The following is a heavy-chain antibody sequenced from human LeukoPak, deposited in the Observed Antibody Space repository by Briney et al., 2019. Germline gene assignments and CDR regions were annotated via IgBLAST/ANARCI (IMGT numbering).Heavy chain of an antibody. CDR1: GFTFSSYW. Sequence: AGGSLRLSCAASGFTFSSYWMHWVRQAPGKGLEWVAGIGGSGGGAYYAEALTGRSTISRDNSKNTVYLQMNDLRVEDTAIYYCAKGGLRGGTYNDDFWGQGTLVTVSS. V-gene: IGHV3-23*01. CDR3: AKGGLRGGTYNDDF. J-gene: IGHJ4*02. D-gene: IGHD3-16*01. CDR2: IGGSGGGA.